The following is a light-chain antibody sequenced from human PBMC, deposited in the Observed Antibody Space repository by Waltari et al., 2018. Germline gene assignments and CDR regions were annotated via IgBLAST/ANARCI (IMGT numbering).Light chain of an antibody. V-gene: IGLV2-11*01. CDR1: SSDVGGYNY. CDR2: DVT. Sequence: QSALTQPRSVSGSPGQSVTISCTGTSSDVGGYNYVSWYQQHPGKAPKLMIYDVTKRPSGVPDRFSGSKPGNTSSLTISGLQAEDDADYYCCSYAGSYTTLFGGGTKLTVL. J-gene: IGLJ2*01. CDR3: CSYAGSYTTL.